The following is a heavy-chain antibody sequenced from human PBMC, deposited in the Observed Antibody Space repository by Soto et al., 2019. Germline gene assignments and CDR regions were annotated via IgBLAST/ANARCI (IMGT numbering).Heavy chain of an antibody. CDR1: GYTFTSYG. CDR2: ISAYNGNT. J-gene: IGHJ6*02. CDR3: ARGGGAVTTFYYYYGMDV. D-gene: IGHD4-17*01. V-gene: IGHV1-18*04. Sequence: QVQLVQSGAEVKKPGASVKVSCKASGYTFTSYGISWVRQAPGQGLEWMGWISAYNGNTNYAQKLQGRVTMTTDTSPSTAYMELRSLRSDDTAVYYCARGGGAVTTFYYYYGMDVWGQGTTVTVSS.